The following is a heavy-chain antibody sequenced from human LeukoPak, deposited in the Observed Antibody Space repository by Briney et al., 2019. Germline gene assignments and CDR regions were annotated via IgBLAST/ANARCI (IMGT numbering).Heavy chain of an antibody. Sequence: GASVKVSCKASGYTFIRYGISWVRQAPGQGLEWMGWISGYNGHTKYAQKVQGRVTMSTDTSTSTAYMELRSLRSDDTAVYYCARLYYEDPDAFDIWGQGTMVTVSS. CDR2: ISGYNGHT. J-gene: IGHJ3*02. CDR3: ARLYYEDPDAFDI. D-gene: IGHD3-22*01. V-gene: IGHV1-18*01. CDR1: GYTFIRYG.